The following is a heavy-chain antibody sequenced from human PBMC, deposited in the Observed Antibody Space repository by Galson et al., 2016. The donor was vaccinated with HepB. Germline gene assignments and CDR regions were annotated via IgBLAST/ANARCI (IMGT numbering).Heavy chain of an antibody. V-gene: IGHV3-23*01. CDR3: AKNESNYFAS. Sequence: SLRLSCAASGFTFRTSAMSWVHQAPGKGLEWVSGISGSGFSAGYGDSVKGRFVISRDNSRDILFLDLNSLRVDDTAVYFCAKNESNYFASWGHGTPVTVSS. J-gene: IGHJ4*01. CDR2: ISGSGFSA. CDR1: GFTFRTSA. D-gene: IGHD6-6*01.